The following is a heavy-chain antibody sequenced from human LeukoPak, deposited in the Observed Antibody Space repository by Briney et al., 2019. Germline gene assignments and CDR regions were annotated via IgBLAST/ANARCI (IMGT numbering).Heavy chain of an antibody. Sequence: ASVKVSCKASGYTFTSYGISWVRQAPGQGLKWMGWISAYNGNTNYAQKLQGRVTMTTDTSTSTAYMELRSLRSDDTAVYYCARAVDEDTAMVTSRYYFDYWGQGTLVTVSS. J-gene: IGHJ4*02. D-gene: IGHD5-18*01. CDR3: ARAVDEDTAMVTSRYYFDY. CDR2: ISAYNGNT. CDR1: GYTFTSYG. V-gene: IGHV1-18*01.